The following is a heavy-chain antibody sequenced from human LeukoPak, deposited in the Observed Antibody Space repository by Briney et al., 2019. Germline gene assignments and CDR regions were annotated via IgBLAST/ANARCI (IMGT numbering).Heavy chain of an antibody. J-gene: IGHJ4*02. V-gene: IGHV1-2*02. CDR2: INPNNGGT. Sequence: ASVKVSCKAFGYTITGYYIHWVRQAPGQGLEWMGWINPNNGGTNSAQKFQGRVTMTRDTSICTAYMELNRLTYDDTAVYYCGRDRHWNQGNFDYWGQGTLVTVSS. CDR3: GRDRHWNQGNFDY. D-gene: IGHD1-1*01. CDR1: GYTITGYY.